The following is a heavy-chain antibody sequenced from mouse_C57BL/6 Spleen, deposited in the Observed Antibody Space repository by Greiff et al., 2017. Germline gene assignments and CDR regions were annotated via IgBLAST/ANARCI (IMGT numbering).Heavy chain of an antibody. CDR2: IYPGDGDT. D-gene: IGHD3-2*02. J-gene: IGHJ4*01. Sequence: VQLQQSGAELVKPGASVKISCKASGFAFSSYWMNWVKQRPGKGLEWIGLIYPGDGDTNYNEKFKGKATLTADKSSSTAYMQHSSLTSEDSAVNFCARRSSDYVGAMDYWGQGASVTDS. CDR3: ARRSSDYVGAMDY. CDR1: GFAFSSYW. V-gene: IGHV1-80*01.